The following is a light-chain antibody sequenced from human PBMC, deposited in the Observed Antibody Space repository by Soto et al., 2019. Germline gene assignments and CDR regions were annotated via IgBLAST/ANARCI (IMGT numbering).Light chain of an antibody. CDR2: GAS. J-gene: IGKJ1*01. Sequence: DIPMTQSPSSPHASVGDRVTITCRASQGINNYLAWYQQKPWRVPQLLISGASTFHSGVPSRFSGSGSGTDFTLTISSLQPEDVAIYFCQQYYGAPWAFGQGTKVEIK. V-gene: IGKV1-27*01. CDR1: QGINNY. CDR3: QQYYGAPWA.